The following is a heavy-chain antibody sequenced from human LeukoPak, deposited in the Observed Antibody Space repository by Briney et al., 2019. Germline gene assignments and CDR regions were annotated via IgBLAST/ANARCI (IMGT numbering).Heavy chain of an antibody. CDR2: ISSSSDYI. V-gene: IGHV3-21*04. J-gene: IGHJ4*02. D-gene: IGHD3-10*01. CDR3: ARLARDYYGSGSNWDY. Sequence: PGGSLRLSCPASGFTFSDYSMSWVRQAPGKGLEWVSSISSSSDYIYYADSVKGRFTISRDNARNSLYLQMNSLRAEDTAVYYCARLARDYYGSGSNWDYWGQGTLVTVSS. CDR1: GFTFSDYS.